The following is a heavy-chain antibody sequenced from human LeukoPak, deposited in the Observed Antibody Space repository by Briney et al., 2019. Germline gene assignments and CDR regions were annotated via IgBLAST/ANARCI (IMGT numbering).Heavy chain of an antibody. J-gene: IGHJ6*02. D-gene: IGHD2-2*01. CDR3: ARGPLAVPADLRDYYYYYGMDV. CDR2: ISSSSSYI. V-gene: IGHV3-21*01. Sequence: GGSLRLSCAASVFTISSYSMNWVRQAPGKGLEWVSSISSSSSYIYYADSVKGRFTISRDNAKNSLDLQMNSLRAEDTAVYYCARGPLAVPADLRDYYYYYGMDVWGQGTTVTVSS. CDR1: VFTISSYS.